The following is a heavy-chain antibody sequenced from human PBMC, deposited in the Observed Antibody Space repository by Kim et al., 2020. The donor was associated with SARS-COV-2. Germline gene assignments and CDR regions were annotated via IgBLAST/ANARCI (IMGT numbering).Heavy chain of an antibody. CDR2: ISSSGGNT. Sequence: GGSLRLSCAASGFTFSSYAMSWVRQAPGKGLEWVSAISSSGGNTYYADSVKGRFTISRDNSKNTLYLQMNSLRAEDTAVYYCAKDLRSSGYYWEFWAVDTWGQGTLVTVSS. V-gene: IGHV3-23*01. CDR3: AKDLRSSGYYWEFWAVDT. J-gene: IGHJ3*02. D-gene: IGHD3-22*01. CDR1: GFTFSSYA.